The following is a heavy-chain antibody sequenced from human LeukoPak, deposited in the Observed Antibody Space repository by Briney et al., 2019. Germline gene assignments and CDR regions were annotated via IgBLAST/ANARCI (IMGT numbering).Heavy chain of an antibody. D-gene: IGHD3-22*01. J-gene: IGHJ4*02. Sequence: GGSLRLSCAASGFTVSGNYMTWVRQAPGKGLECVSVIYSGGSTYYADSVEGRFTISRDDSKNTLYLQMNSLKTEDTAVYFCTTATYYYDGSYYYLVIDYWGQGSLVTVSS. CDR1: GFTVSGNY. V-gene: IGHV3-66*01. CDR2: IYSGGST. CDR3: TTATYYYDGSYYYLVIDY.